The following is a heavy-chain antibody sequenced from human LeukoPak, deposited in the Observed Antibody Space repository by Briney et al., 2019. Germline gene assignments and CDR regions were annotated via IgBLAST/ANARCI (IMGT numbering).Heavy chain of an antibody. CDR1: GGSISSYY. Sequence: QSSETLSLTCTVSGGSISSYYWSWIRQPPGKGLEWVSAINDDTPYYTDSVKGRFTVSRDNSRDTLYLHLNSLRAEDTAIYYCAKEYDLWHEQGNWLDTWGQGVLVTVSS. V-gene: IGHV3-53*03. CDR2: INDDTP. CDR3: AKEYDLWHEQGNWLDT. J-gene: IGHJ5*02. D-gene: IGHD3-3*01.